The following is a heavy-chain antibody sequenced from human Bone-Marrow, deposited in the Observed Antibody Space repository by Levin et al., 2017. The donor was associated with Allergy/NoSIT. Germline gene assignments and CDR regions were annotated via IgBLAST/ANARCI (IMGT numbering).Heavy chain of an antibody. J-gene: IGHJ4*02. V-gene: IGHV3-66*01. CDR2: IFSGGST. Sequence: GESLKISCEASGFTVSTHYMAWVRQAPGKGLEWVSVIFSGGSTYYADSVKGRFTISRDNSKNTQYLQMNSLRVEDTAVYYCSSAPGFSDYWGQGTQVTVSS. CDR1: GFTVSTHY. CDR3: SSAPGFSDY.